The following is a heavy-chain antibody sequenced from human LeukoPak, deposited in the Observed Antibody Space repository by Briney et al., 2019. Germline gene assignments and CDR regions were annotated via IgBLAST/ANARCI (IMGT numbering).Heavy chain of an antibody. Sequence: GGSLRLSCAAPGFTFDTYRMSWVRQAPGKGLEWVSSISASGSYIYSADSLKGRFTISTDNTKNSLFLQMNSLRAEDTAVYYCARDSPGTTASDYWGQGTLVTVSS. CDR3: ARDSPGTTASDY. J-gene: IGHJ4*02. CDR2: ISASGSYI. D-gene: IGHD1-1*01. V-gene: IGHV3-21*01. CDR1: GFTFDTYR.